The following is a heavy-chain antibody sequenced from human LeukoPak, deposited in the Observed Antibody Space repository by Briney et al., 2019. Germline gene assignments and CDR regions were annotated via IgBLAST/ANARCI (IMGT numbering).Heavy chain of an antibody. D-gene: IGHD2-21*02. CDR1: GYTFTSYG. J-gene: IGHJ6*02. Sequence: ASVKVSCKASGYTFTSYGISWVRQAPGQGLEWMGWISAYNGNTNYAQKLQGRVTMTTDTSPSTAYMELRSLRSEDTAVYYCARVYCGGDCYSYYYGMDAWGQGTTVTVSS. CDR2: ISAYNGNT. V-gene: IGHV1-18*01. CDR3: ARVYCGGDCYSYYYGMDA.